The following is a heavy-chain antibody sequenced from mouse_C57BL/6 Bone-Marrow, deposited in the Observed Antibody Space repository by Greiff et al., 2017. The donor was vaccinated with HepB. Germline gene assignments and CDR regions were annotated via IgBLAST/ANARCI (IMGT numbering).Heavy chain of an antibody. D-gene: IGHD1-1*01. CDR3: ARSREITTVVQYYAMDY. Sequence: QVQLQQSGAELARPGASVKMSCKASGYTFTSYTMHWVKQRPGQGLEWIGYINPSSGYTKYNQKFKDKDTLTADKSSSTAYMQLSSLTSEDSAVYYCARSREITTVVQYYAMDYWGQGTSVTVAS. CDR1: GYTFTSYT. J-gene: IGHJ4*01. CDR2: INPSSGYT. V-gene: IGHV1-4*01.